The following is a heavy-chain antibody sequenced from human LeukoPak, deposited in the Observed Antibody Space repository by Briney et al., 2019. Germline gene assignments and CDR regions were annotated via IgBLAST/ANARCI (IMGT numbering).Heavy chain of an antibody. D-gene: IGHD3-22*01. CDR3: ARENYYYDSSGYSLGGFDP. V-gene: IGHV3-53*01. J-gene: IGHJ5*02. Sequence: GGSLRLSCAASGFTVSSNYMSWVRQAPGKGLEWVSVIYSGGSTYYADSVKGRLTISRDNSKNTLYLQMNSLRAEDTAVYYCARENYYYDSSGYSLGGFDPWGQGTLVTVSS. CDR2: IYSGGST. CDR1: GFTVSSNY.